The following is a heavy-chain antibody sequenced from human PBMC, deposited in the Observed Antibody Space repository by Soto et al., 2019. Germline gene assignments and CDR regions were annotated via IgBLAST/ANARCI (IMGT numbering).Heavy chain of an antibody. Sequence: GGSLRLSCAASGFTVSSNYMSWVRQAPGKGLEWVSVIYSGGSTYYADSVKGRFTISRDNSKNTLYLQMNSLRAEDTAVYYCASTYYYGSGNGYWGQGTLVTVSS. J-gene: IGHJ4*02. CDR1: GFTVSSNY. V-gene: IGHV3-66*01. CDR3: ASTYYYGSGNGY. CDR2: IYSGGST. D-gene: IGHD3-10*01.